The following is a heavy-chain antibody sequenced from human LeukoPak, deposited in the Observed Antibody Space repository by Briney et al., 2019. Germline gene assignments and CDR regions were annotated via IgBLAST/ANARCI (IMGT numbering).Heavy chain of an antibody. CDR3: AKSNQQWLGLFDY. V-gene: IGHV3-30*18. Sequence: GRSLRLSCAASGFTFSSYGMHWVRQAPGKGLEWVAVISYDGSNKYYADSVKGRFTISRDKSKNTLYLQMNSLRAEDTAVYYCAKSNQQWLGLFDYWGQGTLVTVSS. J-gene: IGHJ4*02. CDR1: GFTFSSYG. CDR2: ISYDGSNK. D-gene: IGHD6-19*01.